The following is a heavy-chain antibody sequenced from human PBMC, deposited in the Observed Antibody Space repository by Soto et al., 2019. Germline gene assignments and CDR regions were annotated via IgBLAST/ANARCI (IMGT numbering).Heavy chain of an antibody. CDR1: GFTFSSYA. Sequence: GGSLRLSCAASGFTFSSYAMHWVRHAPGKGLEWVAVISYDGSNKYYADSVKGRFTISRDNSKNTLYLQMNSLRAEDTAVYYCARERNREITMILVVITTSPRGYAFDIWGQGTMVTVAS. J-gene: IGHJ3*02. CDR3: ARERNREITMILVVITTSPRGYAFDI. CDR2: ISYDGSNK. V-gene: IGHV3-30-3*01. D-gene: IGHD3-22*01.